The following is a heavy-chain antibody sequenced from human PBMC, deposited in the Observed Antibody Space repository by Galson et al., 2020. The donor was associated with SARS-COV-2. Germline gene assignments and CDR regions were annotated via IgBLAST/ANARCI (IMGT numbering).Heavy chain of an antibody. J-gene: IGHJ6*02. V-gene: IGHV3-53*01. CDR1: GFTVSNNY. CDR3: ATDGSGLGSNDNYGMDV. Sequence: GGSLRLSCVASGFTVSNNYMAWVRQAPGKGLEWVSIIYAGGLTFYADSVRGRFTISRDNSKNTLYLQMNGLRAEDTAVYYCATDGSGLGSNDNYGMDVWGQGTTVTVSS. CDR2: IYAGGLT. D-gene: IGHD3-3*01.